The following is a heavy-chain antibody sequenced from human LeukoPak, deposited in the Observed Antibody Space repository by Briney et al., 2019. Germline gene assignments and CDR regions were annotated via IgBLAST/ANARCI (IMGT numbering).Heavy chain of an antibody. Sequence: ASGKVSSKPAEYPFTGYNLQWFRQPPGQGLEWMGWINTNSGGTNYAQKFQGRVTMTRDTSISTAYMELSRLRSDDTAVYYCAVVANDYWGQGTLVTVSS. J-gene: IGHJ4*02. D-gene: IGHD5-12*01. CDR3: AVVANDY. V-gene: IGHV1-2*02. CDR2: INTNSGGT. CDR1: EYPFTGYN.